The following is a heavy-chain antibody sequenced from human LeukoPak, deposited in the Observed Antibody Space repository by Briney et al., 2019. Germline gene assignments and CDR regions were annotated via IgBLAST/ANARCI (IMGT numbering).Heavy chain of an antibody. CDR3: ARPRDSSGYYRKHFDY. J-gene: IGHJ4*02. D-gene: IGHD3-22*01. Sequence: SETLSLTCAVYGGSFSGYYWGWIRQPPGKGLEWIGEINHSGSTNYNPSLKSRVTISVDTSKNQFSLKLSSVTAADTAVYYCARPRDSSGYYRKHFDYWGQGTLVTVSS. CDR1: GGSFSGYY. V-gene: IGHV4-34*01. CDR2: INHSGST.